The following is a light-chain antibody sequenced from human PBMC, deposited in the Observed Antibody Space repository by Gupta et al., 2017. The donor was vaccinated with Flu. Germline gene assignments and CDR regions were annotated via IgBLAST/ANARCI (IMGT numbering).Light chain of an antibody. CDR1: QSVSSN. V-gene: IGKV3-15*01. CDR2: GAS. Sequence: GERATLSCRASQSVSSNLAWYQQKPGQAPRLLIYGASTRATGIPARFSGSGSGTEFTLTISSLQSEDFAVYYCQQYNNWPLTFGQGTKVEV. CDR3: QQYNNWPLT. J-gene: IGKJ1*01.